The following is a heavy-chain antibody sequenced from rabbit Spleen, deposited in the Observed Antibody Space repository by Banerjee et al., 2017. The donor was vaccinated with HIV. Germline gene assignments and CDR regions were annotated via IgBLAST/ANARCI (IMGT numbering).Heavy chain of an antibody. Sequence: QEQLVESGGGLVKPEGSLTLTCKASGFSFSDRDVMCWVRQAPGKGLEWIACINTATGKPVYATWAKGRFTISTTLSTTVTLQMTSLTAADTATYFCARDLAGAIGWNFYLWGPGTLVTVS. CDR1: GFSFSDRDV. V-gene: IGHV1S45*01. D-gene: IGHD4-1*01. CDR3: ARDLAGAIGWNFYL. J-gene: IGHJ4*01. CDR2: INTATGKP.